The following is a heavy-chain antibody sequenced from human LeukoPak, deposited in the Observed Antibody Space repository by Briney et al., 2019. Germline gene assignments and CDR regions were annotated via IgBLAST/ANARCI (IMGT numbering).Heavy chain of an antibody. CDR2: IYYSGST. Sequence: SETLSLTCTVSGVSISSGGYYWSWIRQHPGKGLEWIGYIYYSGSTYYNPSLKSRVTISVDTSKNQFSLKLSSVTAADTAVYYCARDGAFYCTNGVCSSGFDYWGQGTLVTVSS. CDR3: ARDGAFYCTNGVCSSGFDY. V-gene: IGHV4-31*03. D-gene: IGHD2-8*01. CDR1: GVSISSGGYY. J-gene: IGHJ4*02.